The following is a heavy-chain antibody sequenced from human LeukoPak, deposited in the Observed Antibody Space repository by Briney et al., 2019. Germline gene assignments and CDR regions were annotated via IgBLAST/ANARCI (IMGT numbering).Heavy chain of an antibody. Sequence: GASVKVSCKVSGYTLTELSMHWVRQAPGKGLEWMGGFDPEDGETIYAQKFQGRVTMTENTSTDTAYMEQSSLRSEDTAVYYCATYSGSFGTDAFDIWGQGTMVTVSS. CDR1: GYTLTELS. V-gene: IGHV1-24*01. J-gene: IGHJ3*02. CDR3: ATYSGSFGTDAFDI. CDR2: FDPEDGET. D-gene: IGHD1-26*01.